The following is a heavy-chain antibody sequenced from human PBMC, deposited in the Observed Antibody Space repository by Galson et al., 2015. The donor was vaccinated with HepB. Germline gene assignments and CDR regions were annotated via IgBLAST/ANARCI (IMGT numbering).Heavy chain of an antibody. V-gene: IGHV3-30*02. D-gene: IGHD2-2*01. J-gene: IGHJ3*02. Sequence: SLRLSCAASGFTFSSYGMHWVRQAPGKGLEWVAFIRYDGSNKYYADSVKGRFTISRDNSKNTLYLQMNSLRAEDTAVYYCLGYCSSTSCPLDAFDIWGQGTMVTVSS. CDR2: IRYDGSNK. CDR3: LGYCSSTSCPLDAFDI. CDR1: GFTFSSYG.